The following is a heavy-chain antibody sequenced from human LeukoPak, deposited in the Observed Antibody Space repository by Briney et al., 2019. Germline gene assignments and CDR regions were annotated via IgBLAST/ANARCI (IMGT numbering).Heavy chain of an antibody. D-gene: IGHD3-3*01. CDR3: ARDTYEPGLIDF. V-gene: IGHV3-48*04. CDR2: INSGSSDK. CDR1: GLTFSLYA. J-gene: IGHJ4*02. Sequence: KAGGSLRLSCAASGLTFSLYAMNWVRQAPGKGLEWVSYINSGSSDKHYTESVRGRFTISRDNAKKTLYLQMNSLRAEDTAVYFCARDTYEPGLIDFWGQGTLVSVSS.